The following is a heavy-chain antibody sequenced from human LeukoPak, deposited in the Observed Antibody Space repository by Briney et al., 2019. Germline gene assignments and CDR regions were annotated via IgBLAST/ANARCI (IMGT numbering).Heavy chain of an antibody. CDR3: ARASVTMVRGVIHDY. CDR2: IHQDGSEK. D-gene: IGHD3-10*01. Sequence: PGGSLRLSCAASGFTFSSYWMSWVRQAPGKGLERVANIHQDGSEKYYVDSVKGRFTISRDNAKNSLYLQMNSLRAEDTAVYYCARASVTMVRGVIHDYWGQGTLVTVSS. V-gene: IGHV3-7*04. CDR1: GFTFSSYW. J-gene: IGHJ4*02.